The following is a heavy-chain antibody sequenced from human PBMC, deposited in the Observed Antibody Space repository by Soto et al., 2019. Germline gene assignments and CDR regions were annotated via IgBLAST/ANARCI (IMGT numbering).Heavy chain of an antibody. D-gene: IGHD2-8*01. Sequence: EVQLVESGGGLVQPGGSLRLSCAASGFTFSSYWMHWVRQAPGKGLVWVSRINSDGSSTSYADSVKGRFTISRDNAKNTLYLKMNSLRAEDTAVYYCWCMPPYYYYYYMDVWGKGTTVTVSS. V-gene: IGHV3-74*01. CDR1: GFTFSSYW. CDR3: WCMPPYYYYYYMDV. CDR2: INSDGSST. J-gene: IGHJ6*03.